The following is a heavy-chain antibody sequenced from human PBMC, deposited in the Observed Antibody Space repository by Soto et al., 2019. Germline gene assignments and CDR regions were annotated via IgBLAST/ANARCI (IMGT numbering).Heavy chain of an antibody. CDR1: GGTFSSYA. CDR2: IIPIFGTA. Sequence: QVQLVQSGAEVKKPGSSVKVSCKASGGTFSSYAISWVRQAPGQGLEWMGGIIPIFGTANYAQKFQGRVTITADESTSTAYMELSSLRSEDPAVYYCGGAYCGGACYYYFDYWGHGTLVTVSS. J-gene: IGHJ4*01. V-gene: IGHV1-69*12. D-gene: IGHD2-21*02. CDR3: GGAYCGGACYYYFDY.